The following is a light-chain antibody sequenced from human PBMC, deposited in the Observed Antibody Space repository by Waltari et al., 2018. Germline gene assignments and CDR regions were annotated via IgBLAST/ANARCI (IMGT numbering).Light chain of an antibody. J-gene: IGLJ2*01. CDR1: SIDIGHHDY. Sequence: QSALTQPASVSGSPGQSISISCTGTSIDIGHHDYVSRYQQQPGKAPKMMIYDVSHRPSGVSNRFSGSKSGNTASLIISGLQSEDEGDYYCSSYSGTNTRVIFGRGTKLTVL. CDR3: SSYSGTNTRVI. CDR2: DVS. V-gene: IGLV2-14*01.